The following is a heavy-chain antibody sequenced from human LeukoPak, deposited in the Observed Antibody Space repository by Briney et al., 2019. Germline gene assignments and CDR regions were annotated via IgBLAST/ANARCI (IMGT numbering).Heavy chain of an antibody. Sequence: HTGGSLRLSCAASGFTFSSYWMSWVRQAPGKGLEWVSYISSSSSTIYYADSVKGRFTISRDNAKNSLYLQMNSLRAEDTAVYYCARPGDYDSSGYYIYWGQGTLVTVSS. CDR3: ARPGDYDSSGYYIY. V-gene: IGHV3-48*01. CDR2: ISSSSSTI. CDR1: GFTFSSYW. J-gene: IGHJ4*02. D-gene: IGHD3-22*01.